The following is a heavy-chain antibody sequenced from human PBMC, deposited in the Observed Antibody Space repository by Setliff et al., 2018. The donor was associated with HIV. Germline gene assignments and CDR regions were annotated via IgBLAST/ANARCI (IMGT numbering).Heavy chain of an antibody. CDR3: ARDFLRSGYFDS. CDR1: SESFTNYY. Sequence: SETLSLTCTVDSESFTNYYWSWNRQPPGKGLEWIGEIDHGGSTRYNPSLKSRITMSVDTSKNQFSLRLSSVTAADTAVYYCARDFLRSGYFDSWGQGKLVTVSS. D-gene: IGHD3-3*01. CDR2: IDHGGST. V-gene: IGHV4-34*01. J-gene: IGHJ4*02.